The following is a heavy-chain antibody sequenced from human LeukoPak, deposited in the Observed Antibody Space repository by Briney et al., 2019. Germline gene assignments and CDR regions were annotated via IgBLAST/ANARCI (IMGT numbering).Heavy chain of an antibody. CDR2: INPNSGGA. D-gene: IGHD4-17*01. CDR3: ARDSVATTVTTNYYSYYYMDV. J-gene: IGHJ6*03. Sequence: ASVKVSCKASGYTFTSYAMHWVRQAPGQGLEWMGWINPNSGGATYAQKFQGRVTMTRDTSITTAYMELSRLRSDDTAIYYCARDSVATTVTTNYYSYYYMDVWGKGTTVTVSS. CDR1: GYTFTSYA. V-gene: IGHV1-2*02.